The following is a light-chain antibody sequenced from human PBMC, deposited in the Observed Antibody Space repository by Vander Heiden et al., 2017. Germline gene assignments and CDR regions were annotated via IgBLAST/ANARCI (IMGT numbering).Light chain of an antibody. V-gene: IGLV3-25*03. J-gene: IGLJ1*01. CDR1: ALSKQS. CDR2: TDT. CDR3: LSPDSSGTYV. Sequence: YELTQPPSVSVSPGQTARITCSGDALSKQSAYWYQQKSGQAPGMGIYTDTERPSGIPERFSGSSSGTTVTLTISGVHSEDEADYYCLSPDSSGTYVFGTGTKVTVL.